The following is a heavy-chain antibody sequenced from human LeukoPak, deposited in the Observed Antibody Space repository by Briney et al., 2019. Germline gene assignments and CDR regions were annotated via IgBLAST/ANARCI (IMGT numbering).Heavy chain of an antibody. J-gene: IGHJ4*02. D-gene: IGHD6-13*01. CDR1: GFTFSDYN. CDR2: ISYDGTKK. CDR3: AKSIRPIDSNSWYLHFDY. V-gene: IGHV3-30*18. Sequence: GGSLRLSCVVSGFTFSDYNMHWVRQAPGKGLEWVTIISYDGTKKYYADSVKGRFTISGDNSKNTLYLQMNSLRAEDTAIYYCAKSIRPIDSNSWYLHFDYWGQGTLVTVSS.